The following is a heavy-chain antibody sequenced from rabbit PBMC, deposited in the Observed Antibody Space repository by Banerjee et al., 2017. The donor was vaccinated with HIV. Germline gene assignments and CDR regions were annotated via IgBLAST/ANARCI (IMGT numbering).Heavy chain of an antibody. V-gene: IGHV1S40*01. Sequence: QSLGESGGDLVKPGASLTLTCTASGFSFSSTHWIYWVRQASGKGLEWIGTIYAGSTGTIDYASWAKGRFTISKTSSTTVTLQMTSLTVADTATYFCARDTGSSFSSYGMDLWGPGTLVTVS. J-gene: IGHJ6*01. CDR1: GFSFSSTHW. D-gene: IGHD8-1*01. CDR3: ARDTGSSFSSYGMDL. CDR2: IYAGSTGTI.